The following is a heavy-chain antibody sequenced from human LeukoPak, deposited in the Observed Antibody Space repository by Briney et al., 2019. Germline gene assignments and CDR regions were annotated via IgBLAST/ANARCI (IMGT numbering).Heavy chain of an antibody. CDR1: GFTFDDYG. D-gene: IGHD6-25*01. CDR3: ARVLRLLHSYYYYYMDV. CDR2: ISSSSSYI. V-gene: IGHV3-21*01. Sequence: GGSLRLSCAASGFTFDDYGMSWVRQAPGKGLEWVSSISSSSSYIYYADSVKGRFTISRDNAKNSLYLQMNSLRAEDTAVYYCARVLRLLHSYYYYYMDVWGKGTTVTVSS. J-gene: IGHJ6*03.